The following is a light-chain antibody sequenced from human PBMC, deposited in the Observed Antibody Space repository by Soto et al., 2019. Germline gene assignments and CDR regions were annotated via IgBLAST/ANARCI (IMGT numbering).Light chain of an antibody. CDR3: QQSYSTPYT. J-gene: IGKJ2*01. CDR2: AAS. CDR1: QSISNN. V-gene: IGKV1-39*01. Sequence: IQMTQSPSPLSASVGDRVTITCRASQSISNNLNWYQQKLGKAPELLIYAASSLQSGVPSRFSGSGSGTDFTLTISSLQPEDFATYYCQQSYSTPYTFGQGTKVDIK.